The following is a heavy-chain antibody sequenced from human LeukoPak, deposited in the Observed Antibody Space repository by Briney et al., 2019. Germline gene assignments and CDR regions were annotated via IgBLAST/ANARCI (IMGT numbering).Heavy chain of an antibody. Sequence: SETLSLTCTVSGGSISSSSYYWGWIRQPPGKGLEWIGSIYYSGSTYYNPSLKSRVTISVDTSKNQFSLKLSSVTAADTAVYYCARLGARITIFGVVINWFDPWGQGTLVTVSS. CDR2: IYYSGST. CDR1: GGSISSSSYY. V-gene: IGHV4-39*01. D-gene: IGHD3-3*01. J-gene: IGHJ5*02. CDR3: ARLGARITIFGVVINWFDP.